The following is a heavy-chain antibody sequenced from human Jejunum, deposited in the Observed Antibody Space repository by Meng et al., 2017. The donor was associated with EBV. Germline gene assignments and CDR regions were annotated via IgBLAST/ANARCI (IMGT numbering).Heavy chain of an antibody. V-gene: IGHV3-74*01. D-gene: IGHD6-25*01. Sequence: EVELVESGGALVQPGGSLRLSCAASGFTFSSYWMLWVRQAPGQGLVWVSRTNEVGRITNYADSVKGRFTISRDNTKNTLYLQMNSLRAEDTAVYFCSRDLAGSDDDWGQGTLVTVSS. CDR1: GFTFSSYW. CDR2: TNEVGRIT. CDR3: SRDLAGSDDD. J-gene: IGHJ4*02.